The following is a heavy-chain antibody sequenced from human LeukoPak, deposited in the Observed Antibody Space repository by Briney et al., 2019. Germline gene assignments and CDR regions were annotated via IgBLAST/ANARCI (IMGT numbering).Heavy chain of an antibody. CDR1: GFTFSSYS. CDR3: ARDWSDTAVDY. Sequence: QPGGSLRLSCAASGFTFSSYSMNWVRQAPGKGLEWVSYISSSSSTIYYADPVKGRFTISRDNAKNSLYLQMNSLRAEDTAVYYCARDWSDTAVDYWGQGTLVTVSS. D-gene: IGHD5-18*01. CDR2: ISSSSSTI. V-gene: IGHV3-48*01. J-gene: IGHJ4*02.